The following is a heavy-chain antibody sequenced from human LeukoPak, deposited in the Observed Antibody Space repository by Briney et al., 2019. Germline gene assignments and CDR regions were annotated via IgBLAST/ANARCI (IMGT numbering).Heavy chain of an antibody. CDR1: GYTFTGYY. CDR2: INPNSGGT. Sequence: GASVKVSCKASGYTFTGYYMHWVRQAPGQGLEWMGWINPNSGGTNYAQKFQGRVTMTRDTSISTAYMELRSLRSDDTAVYYCAREYRDYYGSSGNYLDYWGQGTLVTVSS. V-gene: IGHV1-2*02. J-gene: IGHJ4*02. CDR3: AREYRDYYGSSGNYLDY. D-gene: IGHD3-22*01.